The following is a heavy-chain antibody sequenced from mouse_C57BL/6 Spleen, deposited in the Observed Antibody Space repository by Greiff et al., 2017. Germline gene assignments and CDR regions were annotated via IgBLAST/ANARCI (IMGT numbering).Heavy chain of an antibody. V-gene: IGHV1-55*01. D-gene: IGHD2-3*01. Sequence: VQLQQPGAELVKPGASVKMSCKASGYTFTSYWITWVKQRPGQGLEWIGDIYPGSGSTNYNEKFKSKATLTVDTSSSTAYMQLSSLTSEDSAVYYCASFYDGYYGGYSMDYWGQGTSVTVSA. CDR3: ASFYDGYYGGYSMDY. CDR2: IYPGSGST. J-gene: IGHJ4*01. CDR1: GYTFTSYW.